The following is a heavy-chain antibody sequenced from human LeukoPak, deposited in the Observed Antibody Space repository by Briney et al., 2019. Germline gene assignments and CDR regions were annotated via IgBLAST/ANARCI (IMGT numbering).Heavy chain of an antibody. D-gene: IGHD4-11*01. CDR1: GGSISSYY. CDR2: IYTSGST. CDR3: ARLSGTAPQSNYAFDYYYYYMDV. Sequence: PSETLSLTCTVSGGSISSYYWSWMRRPPGKGLEWIGYIYTSGSTNYNPSLKSRVTISVDTSKNQFSVKLSSVTAADTAVYYCARLSGTAPQSNYAFDYYYYYMDVWGKGTTVAVSS. V-gene: IGHV4-4*09. J-gene: IGHJ6*03.